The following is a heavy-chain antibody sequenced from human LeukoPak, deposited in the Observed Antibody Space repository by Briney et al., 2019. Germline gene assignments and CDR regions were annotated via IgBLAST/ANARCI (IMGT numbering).Heavy chain of an antibody. Sequence: ASVKVSCKASGYTFTSYYMHWVRQAPGQGLEWMGIINPSGGSTSYAQKFQGRVTMTRDTSTSTAYMELSSLRSEDTAVYYCASFFWGPDSSSYALDAFDIWGQGTMVTVSS. CDR3: ASFFWGPDSSSYALDAFDI. V-gene: IGHV1-46*01. J-gene: IGHJ3*02. CDR1: GYTFTSYY. CDR2: INPSGGST. D-gene: IGHD6-6*01.